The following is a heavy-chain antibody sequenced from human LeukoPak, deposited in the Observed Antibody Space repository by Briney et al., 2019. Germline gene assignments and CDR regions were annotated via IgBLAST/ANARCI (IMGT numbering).Heavy chain of an antibody. D-gene: IGHD1-26*01. Sequence: GGSLRLSCAASGFTFSSYAMHWVRQAPGKGLEWVAVISYDGSNKYYADSVKGRFTISRDNSKNTLYLQMNSLRAEDTAVYYSASLFKIGSYYGPRDYWGQGTLVTVSS. V-gene: IGHV3-30-3*01. CDR3: ASLFKIGSYYGPRDY. CDR1: GFTFSSYA. CDR2: ISYDGSNK. J-gene: IGHJ4*02.